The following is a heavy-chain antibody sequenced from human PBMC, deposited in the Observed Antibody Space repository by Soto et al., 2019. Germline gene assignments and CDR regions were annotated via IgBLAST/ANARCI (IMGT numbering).Heavy chain of an antibody. CDR2: IYYSGST. CDR1: GGSISSGGYY. CDR3: ARDKRGENYYGMDV. D-gene: IGHD3-10*01. Sequence: QVQLQESGPGLVKPSQTLSLTCTVSGGSISSGGYYWSWIRQHPGEGLEWIGYIYYSGSTYYNPSLKSRVTISVDTSKNQFSLKLSSVTAADTAVYYCARDKRGENYYGMDVWGQGTTVTVSS. V-gene: IGHV4-31*03. J-gene: IGHJ6*02.